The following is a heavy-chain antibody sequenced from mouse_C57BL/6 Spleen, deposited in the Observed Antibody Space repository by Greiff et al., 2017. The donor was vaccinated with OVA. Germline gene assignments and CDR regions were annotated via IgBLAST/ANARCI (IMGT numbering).Heavy chain of an antibody. CDR1: GYTFTSYG. Sequence: QVQLQQSGAELARPGASVKLSCKASGYTFTSYGISWVKQRTGQGLEWIGEIYPRSGNTYYNEKFKGKATLTADKSSSTAYMELRSLTSEDSAVYFCARDYYGSSYLDYWGQGTTLTVSS. CDR2: IYPRSGNT. V-gene: IGHV1-81*01. J-gene: IGHJ2*01. D-gene: IGHD1-1*01. CDR3: ARDYYGSSYLDY.